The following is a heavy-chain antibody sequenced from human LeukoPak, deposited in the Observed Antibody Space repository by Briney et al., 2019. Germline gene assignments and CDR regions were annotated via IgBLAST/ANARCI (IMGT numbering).Heavy chain of an antibody. CDR1: GYTFTGYY. J-gene: IGHJ3*02. Sequence: GASVKVSCKASGYTFTGYYMHWVRPAPGQGPEWMGWIDPNNGGTYYGQKFQGRVTLSRDMSISTAYMELSRLRTDDTAVYYCARVENSGRRQWAFDIWGQGTMVTVSS. CDR3: ARVENSGRRQWAFDI. V-gene: IGHV1-2*02. D-gene: IGHD1-26*01. CDR2: IDPNNGGT.